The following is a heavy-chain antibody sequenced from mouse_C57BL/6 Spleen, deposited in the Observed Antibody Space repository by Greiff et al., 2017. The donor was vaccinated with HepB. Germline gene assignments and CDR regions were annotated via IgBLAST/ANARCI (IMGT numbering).Heavy chain of an antibody. CDR2: IDPSDSYT. CDR1: GYTFTSYW. J-gene: IGHJ1*03. V-gene: IGHV1-69*01. Sequence: QVHVKQPGAELVMPGASVKLSCKASGYTFTSYWMHWVKQRPGQGLEWIGEIDPSDSYTNYNQKFKGKSTLTVDKSSSTAYMQLSSLTSEDSAVYYCARKREILGHWYFDVWGTGTTVTVSS. CDR3: ARKREILGHWYFDV.